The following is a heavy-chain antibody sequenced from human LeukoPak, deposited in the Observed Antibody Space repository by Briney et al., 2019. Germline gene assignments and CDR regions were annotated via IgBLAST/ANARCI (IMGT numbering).Heavy chain of an antibody. CDR2: IRYDGNNR. CDR3: ARDYYESSGYYPWNY. V-gene: IGHV3-30*02. CDR1: GFTFSSYG. Sequence: GGSLRLSCAASGFTFSSYGMHWVRQAPGKGLEWVAFIRYDGNNRYYADSVKGRFTISRDNSKNTLYLQMNSLRAEDTAVYYCARDYYESSGYYPWNYWGQGTLVTVSS. D-gene: IGHD3-22*01. J-gene: IGHJ4*02.